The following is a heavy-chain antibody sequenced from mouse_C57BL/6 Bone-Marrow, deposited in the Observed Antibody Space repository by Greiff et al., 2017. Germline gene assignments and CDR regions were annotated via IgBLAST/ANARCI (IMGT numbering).Heavy chain of an antibody. D-gene: IGHD2-3*01. CDR2: IYPRSGNT. CDR3: ARGGYSYYFDY. CDR1: GYTFTSYG. J-gene: IGHJ2*01. V-gene: IGHV1-81*01. Sequence: QVQLQQSGAELARPGASVKLSCKASGYTFTSYGISWVKQRTGQGLEWIGEIYPRSGNTYYNEKFKGKATLTADKSSSTAYMQLNSLTSEDSAVYFCARGGYSYYFDYWGQGTTLTVSS.